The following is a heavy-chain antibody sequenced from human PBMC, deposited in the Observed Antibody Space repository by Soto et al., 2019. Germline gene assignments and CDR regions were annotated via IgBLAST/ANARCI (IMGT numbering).Heavy chain of an antibody. CDR3: ARLQRPGTFDY. CDR1: GGSISTSVHY. CDR2: IYNNGDT. D-gene: IGHD1-1*01. J-gene: IGHJ4*02. Sequence: PSETLSLTCTVSGGSISTSVHYWSWIRHPPGKGLEWMGTIYNNGDTYYNSSLKGQITMFVDTSKNVFSLRLTSVTALDTAVYYCARLQRPGTFDYWGLGTLVTVS. V-gene: IGHV4-39*01.